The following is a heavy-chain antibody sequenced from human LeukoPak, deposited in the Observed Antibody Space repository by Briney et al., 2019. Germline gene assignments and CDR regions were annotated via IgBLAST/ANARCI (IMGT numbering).Heavy chain of an antibody. CDR2: IAPSSGTT. Sequence: ASVKVSCKASGYTFTSNYMHWVRQAPGQRREWMGVIAPSSGTTSYAQKFQGRVTMTRDTSTSPLYMELSSLTSEDTAVYYCARASGSSAVPFDYWGQGTLVTVSS. CDR1: GYTFTSNY. CDR3: ARASGSSAVPFDY. V-gene: IGHV1-46*01. D-gene: IGHD3-10*01. J-gene: IGHJ4*02.